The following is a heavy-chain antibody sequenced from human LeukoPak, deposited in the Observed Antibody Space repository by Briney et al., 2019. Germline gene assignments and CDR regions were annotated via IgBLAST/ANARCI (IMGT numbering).Heavy chain of an antibody. CDR1: GGTFSSYA. D-gene: IGHD1-14*01. V-gene: IGHV1-69*05. CDR3: ARAGREKVSSFDY. J-gene: IGHJ4*02. CDR2: IIPIFGTA. Sequence: GSSVKVSCKASGGTFSSYAISWVRQAPGQGLEWMGGIIPIFGTANYAQKFQGRVTITTDESTSTVYMELSSLRSEDTAVYYCARAGREKVSSFDYWGQGTLVTVSS.